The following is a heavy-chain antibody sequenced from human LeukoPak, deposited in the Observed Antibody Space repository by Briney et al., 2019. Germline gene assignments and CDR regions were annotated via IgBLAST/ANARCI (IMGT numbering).Heavy chain of an antibody. V-gene: IGHV4-30-2*01. J-gene: IGHJ4*02. CDR3: ARDRGWELLDY. CDR2: IYHSGST. D-gene: IGHD1-26*01. Sequence: PSQTLSLTCTVSGGSISSGGYYWSWIRQPPGKGLECIGYIYHSGSTYYNPSLKSRVTISVDRSKNQFSLKLSSVTAADTAVYYCARDRGWELLDYWGQGTLVTVSS. CDR1: GGSISSGGYY.